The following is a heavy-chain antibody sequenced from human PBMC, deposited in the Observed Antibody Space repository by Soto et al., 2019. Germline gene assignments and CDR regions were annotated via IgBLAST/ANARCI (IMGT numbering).Heavy chain of an antibody. CDR1: GGTFSSYA. CDR3: ARGNIAAVASYYYYYGMDV. V-gene: IGHV1-69*06. J-gene: IGHJ6*02. CDR2: IIPIFGTA. Sequence: SVKVSCKASGGTFSSYAISWVRQAPGQGLEWMGGIIPIFGTANYAQKFQGRVTITADKSTSTAYMELSSLRSEDTAVYYCARGNIAAVASYYYYYGMDVWGQGTTATVSS. D-gene: IGHD6-13*01.